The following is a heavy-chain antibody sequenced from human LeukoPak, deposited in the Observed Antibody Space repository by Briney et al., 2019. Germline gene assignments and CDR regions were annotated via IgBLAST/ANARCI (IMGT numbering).Heavy chain of an antibody. CDR3: ARESGYHGSGFDP. V-gene: IGHV3-21*01. CDR2: ITGSGGST. Sequence: PGGSLRLSCAASGFTFSSYSMNWVRQAPGKGLEWVSAITGSGGSTYYADSVKGRFTISRDNAKNTLYLQMNSLRDEDTAVYYCARESGYHGSGFDPWGQGTLVTVSS. D-gene: IGHD3-10*01. J-gene: IGHJ5*02. CDR1: GFTFSSYS.